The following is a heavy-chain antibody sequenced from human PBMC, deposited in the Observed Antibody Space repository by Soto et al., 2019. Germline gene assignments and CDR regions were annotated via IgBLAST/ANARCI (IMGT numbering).Heavy chain of an antibody. CDR1: GFTFSSYS. Sequence: EVQLVESGGGLVQPGGSLRLSCAASGFTFSSYSMNWVRQAPGKGLEWVSYISSSSSTIYYADSVKGRFTISRDNAKNSLYLQMNSLRAEDTAVYYCARDVGVGATLWYYWGQGTLVTVSS. CDR3: ARDVGVGATLWYY. J-gene: IGHJ4*02. CDR2: ISSSSSTI. D-gene: IGHD1-26*01. V-gene: IGHV3-48*01.